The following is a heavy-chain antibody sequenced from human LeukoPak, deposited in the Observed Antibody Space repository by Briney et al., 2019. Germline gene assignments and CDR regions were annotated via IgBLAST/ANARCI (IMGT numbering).Heavy chain of an antibody. V-gene: IGHV3-30*18. CDR1: GFTFSSSG. CDR2: ISYDGSNK. J-gene: IGHJ2*01. D-gene: IGHD4-17*01. CDR3: AKEGSTVTTFLWYFGL. Sequence: GGSLRLSCAASGFTFSSSGIHWVRQAPGKGLEWVAVISYDGSNKYYADSVKGRFTISRDNSKNTLYLQMNSLRAEDTAVYYCAKEGSTVTTFLWYFGLWGRGTLVTVSS.